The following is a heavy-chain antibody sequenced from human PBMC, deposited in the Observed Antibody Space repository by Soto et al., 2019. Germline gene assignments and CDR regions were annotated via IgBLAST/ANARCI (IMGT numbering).Heavy chain of an antibody. CDR3: ARDSYYDFWSGYYGVDY. CDR1: GGSFSGYY. D-gene: IGHD3-3*01. J-gene: IGHJ4*02. V-gene: IGHV4-34*01. CDR2: INHSVST. Sequence: PSETLSLTCAVYGGSFSGYYWSWIRHPPGKGLEWIGEINHSVSTNYNPSLKSRVTISVDTSKNQFSLKLSSVTAEDTAVYYCARDSYYDFWSGYYGVDYWGQGTLVTVSS.